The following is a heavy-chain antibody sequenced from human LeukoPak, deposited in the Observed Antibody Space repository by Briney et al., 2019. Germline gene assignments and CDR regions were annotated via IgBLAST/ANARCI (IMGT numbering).Heavy chain of an antibody. CDR2: IYHSGST. Sequence: SETLSLTCTVSGYSISSGYYWGWIRQPPGKGLEWIGSIYHSGSTYYNPSLKSRVTISADTSKNQFSLKLSSVTAADTAVYYCARDDLRSGAFDIWGQGTMVTVSS. D-gene: IGHD3-10*01. CDR3: ARDDLRSGAFDI. J-gene: IGHJ3*02. CDR1: GYSISSGYY. V-gene: IGHV4-38-2*02.